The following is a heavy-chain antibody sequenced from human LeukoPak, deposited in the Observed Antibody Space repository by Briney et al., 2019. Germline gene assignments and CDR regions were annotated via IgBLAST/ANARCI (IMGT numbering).Heavy chain of an antibody. Sequence: SETLSLTCTVSGGSISSSSYYWGWIRQPPGKGLEWIGSIYYSGSTYYNPSLKSRVTISVDTSKNQFSLKLSSVTAADTAVYYCARVGIAAAHFDYWGQGTLVTVSS. CDR1: GGSISSSSYY. CDR3: ARVGIAAAHFDY. CDR2: IYYSGST. D-gene: IGHD6-13*01. V-gene: IGHV4-39*07. J-gene: IGHJ4*02.